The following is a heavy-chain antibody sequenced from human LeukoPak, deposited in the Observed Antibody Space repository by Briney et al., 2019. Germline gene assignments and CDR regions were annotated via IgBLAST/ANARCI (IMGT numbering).Heavy chain of an antibody. CDR2: IYYSGST. V-gene: IGHV4-59*01. CDR3: ARERATREFDP. CDR1: GGSISSYY. Sequence: NTSETLSLTCTVSGGSISSYYWSWIRQPPGKGLEWIGYIYYSGSTNYNPSLKSRVTISVDTSKNQFSLKLNSVTAADTAVYYCARERATREFDPWGQGTLVTVSS. J-gene: IGHJ5*02. D-gene: IGHD5-12*01.